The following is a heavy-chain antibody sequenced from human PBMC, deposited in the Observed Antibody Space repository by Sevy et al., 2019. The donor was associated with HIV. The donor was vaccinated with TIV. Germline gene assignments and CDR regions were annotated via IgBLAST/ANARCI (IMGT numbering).Heavy chain of an antibody. CDR1: GFTFSGSA. J-gene: IGHJ6*02. CDR2: IRSKANSYAT. Sequence: GGSLRLSCAASGFTFSGSAMHWVRQASGKGLEWVGRIRSKANSYATAYAASVKGRFTISRDDSKNTAYLQMNSLKTEDTAVYYSTEAGHSDFWSQPRDVWGQGTTVTGSS. D-gene: IGHD3-3*01. V-gene: IGHV3-73*01. CDR3: TEAGHSDFWSQPRDV.